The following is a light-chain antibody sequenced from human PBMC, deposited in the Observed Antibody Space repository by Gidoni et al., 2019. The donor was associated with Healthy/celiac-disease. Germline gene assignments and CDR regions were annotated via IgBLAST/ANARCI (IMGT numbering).Light chain of an antibody. CDR1: QSVLYSSNNKNY. Sequence: DIVMTQSPDHLAGSLGERATINCKSSQSVLYSSNNKNYLAWYQQKPGQPPKLLIYWASTRESGVPDRFSGSGSGTDFTLTISSLQADDVAVYYCQQYYSTPLTFGGGTKVEIK. J-gene: IGKJ4*01. V-gene: IGKV4-1*01. CDR3: QQYYSTPLT. CDR2: WAS.